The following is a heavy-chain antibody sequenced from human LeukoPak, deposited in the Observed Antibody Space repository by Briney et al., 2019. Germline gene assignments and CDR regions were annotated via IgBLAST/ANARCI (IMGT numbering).Heavy chain of an antibody. V-gene: IGHV4-39*07. CDR3: ARGDVSGWGIRYNWFDP. Sequence: TSETLSLTCTVSGGSISSSSYYWGWIRQPPGKGLEWIGSIYYSGSTYYNPSLKSRVTISVDTSKNQFSLKLSSVTAADTAVYYCARGDVSGWGIRYNWFDPWGQGTLVTVSS. J-gene: IGHJ5*02. CDR1: GGSISSSSYY. D-gene: IGHD3-16*01. CDR2: IYYSGST.